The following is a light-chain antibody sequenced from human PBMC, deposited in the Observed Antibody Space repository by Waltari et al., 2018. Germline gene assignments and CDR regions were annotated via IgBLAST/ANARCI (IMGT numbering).Light chain of an antibody. CDR3: QKYGTLPAT. V-gene: IGKV3-20*01. CDR1: QSVSRT. J-gene: IGKJ1*01. Sequence: LSPGERATLSCRASQSVSRTLAWYQQKPGQAPRLLIYDASTRATGIPDRFSGSGSGTDFSLTISRLEPEDFAVYYCQKYGTLPATFGQGTKVEIK. CDR2: DAS.